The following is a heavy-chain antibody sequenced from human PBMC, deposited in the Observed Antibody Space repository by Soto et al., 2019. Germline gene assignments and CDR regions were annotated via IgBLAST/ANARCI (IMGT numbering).Heavy chain of an antibody. V-gene: IGHV1-69*13. CDR2: IIPIFGTA. CDR3: ARGAGRTRGNYYYYGMDV. J-gene: IGHJ6*02. CDR1: GGTFSSYA. Sequence: ASVKVSCKASGGTFSSYAISWVRQAPGQGLEWMGGIIPIFGTANYAQKFQGRVTITADESTSTAYMELSSLRSEDTAVYYCARGAGRTRGNYYYYGMDVWGQGTTVTVSS. D-gene: IGHD1-1*01.